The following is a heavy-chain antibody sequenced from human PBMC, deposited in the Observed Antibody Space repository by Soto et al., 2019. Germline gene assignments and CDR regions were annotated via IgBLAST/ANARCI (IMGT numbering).Heavy chain of an antibody. V-gene: IGHV3-23*01. Sequence: PGGSLRLSCAASGFTFSSYAMSWVRQAPGKGLEWVSAISGSGGSTYYADSVKGRFTISRDNSKNTLYLQMNSLRAEDTAVYYCAFSGTPVAARPYYYYYGMDVWGQGTTVTVSS. CDR1: GFTFSSYA. CDR2: ISGSGGST. D-gene: IGHD6-6*01. J-gene: IGHJ6*02. CDR3: AFSGTPVAARPYYYYYGMDV.